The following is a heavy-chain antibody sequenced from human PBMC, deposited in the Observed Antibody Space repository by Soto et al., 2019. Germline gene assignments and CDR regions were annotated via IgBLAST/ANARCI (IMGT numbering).Heavy chain of an antibody. Sequence: EAQLVESGGGLVQPGGSLRLSCAASGFTLSRYSMSWVRQAPGKGLEYIAYIDTGSVSTYYADSVEGRFAVFRENARNSLYLQLNSLRDEDTALYFCTRDRLTGDFRDAFHIWGQGTLVTVSS. V-gene: IGHV3-48*02. J-gene: IGHJ3*02. CDR2: IDTGSVST. CDR3: TRDRLTGDFRDAFHI. D-gene: IGHD1-20*01. CDR1: GFTLSRYS.